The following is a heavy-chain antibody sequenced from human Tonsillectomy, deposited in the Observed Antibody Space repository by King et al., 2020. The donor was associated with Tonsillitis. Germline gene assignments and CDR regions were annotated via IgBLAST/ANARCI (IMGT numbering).Heavy chain of an antibody. V-gene: IGHV3-7*01. CDR2: IKKDGCEK. Sequence: VQLVESGGGLVQPGGSLRLSCAASGFTFSTYWMTWVRQAPGKGLEWVAIIKKDGCEKHYLDSLKDRFTISRDNAKNSLYLQMNTLRAEDTAVYYCAGGAGWYFDLWGRGTSVTVSS. J-gene: IGHJ2*01. CDR1: GFTFSTYW. CDR3: AGGAGWYFDL.